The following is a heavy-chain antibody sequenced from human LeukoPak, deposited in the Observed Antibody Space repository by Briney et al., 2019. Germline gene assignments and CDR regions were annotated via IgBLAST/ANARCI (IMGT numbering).Heavy chain of an antibody. CDR1: GGSISSYY. CDR2: IYYSGRT. CDR3: ARVTYSSRWFDY. D-gene: IGHD6-13*01. V-gene: IGHV4-59*01. J-gene: IGHJ4*02. Sequence: SETLSLTCTVSGGSISSYYWSWIRQPPGKGLEWIGYIYYSGRTNYNPSLKSRVTISVDTSKNQSSLKLSSVTAADTAVYYCARVTYSSRWFDYWGQGNLVTVSS.